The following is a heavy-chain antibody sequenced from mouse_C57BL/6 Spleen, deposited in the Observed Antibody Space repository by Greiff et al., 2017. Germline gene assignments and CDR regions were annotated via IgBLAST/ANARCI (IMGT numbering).Heavy chain of an antibody. J-gene: IGHJ4*01. CDR1: GFTFSSYA. V-gene: IGHV5-4*01. D-gene: IGHD1-3*01. CDR2: ISDGGSYS. Sequence: EVQGVESGGGLVKPGGSLKLSCAASGFTFSSYAMSWVRQTPEKRLEWVATISDGGSYSYYPDNVKGRFTISRDNAKNNLYLQMSHLKSEDTAMYYCARGSLSGYYAMDYWGQGASVTVSS. CDR3: ARGSLSGYYAMDY.